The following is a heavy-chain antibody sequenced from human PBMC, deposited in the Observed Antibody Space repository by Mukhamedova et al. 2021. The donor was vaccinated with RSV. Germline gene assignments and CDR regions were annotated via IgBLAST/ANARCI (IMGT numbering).Heavy chain of an antibody. V-gene: IGHV4-61*07. CDR2: RGTS. D-gene: IGHD3-10*01. CDR3: AKLTMGRGSFDY. Sequence: RGTSDYNPSLKSRVTISIDASKRQFSLRLSSVTPAAMAVYYCAKLTMGRGSFDYWGQGTLVTVSS. J-gene: IGHJ4*03.